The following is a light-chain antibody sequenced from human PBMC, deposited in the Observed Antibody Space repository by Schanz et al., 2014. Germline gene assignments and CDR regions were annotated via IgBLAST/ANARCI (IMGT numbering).Light chain of an antibody. CDR3: SSYMSSSHWV. J-gene: IGLJ3*02. V-gene: IGLV2-14*01. Sequence: QSALTQPASVSGSPGQSITISCTGTSSDVGGYNFVSWYQQHPGKAPKLMIHDVSNRPSGVSNRFSGSKSGNTASLTISGLQAEDEADYYCSSYMSSSHWVFGGGTKLTVL. CDR2: DVS. CDR1: SSDVGGYNF.